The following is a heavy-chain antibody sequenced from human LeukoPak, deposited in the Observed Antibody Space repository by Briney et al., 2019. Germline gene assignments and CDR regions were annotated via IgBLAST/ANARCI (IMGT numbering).Heavy chain of an antibody. CDR2: ISSSSGYI. D-gene: IGHD6-19*01. CDR1: GFTFSSYS. J-gene: IGHJ4*02. V-gene: IGHV3-21*01. CDR3: ARKSIAVAGPFDY. Sequence: PGGSLRLSCAGSGFTFSSYSMNWVRQAPGKGLEWVSSISSSSGYIYYADSVKGRFTISRDNAKNSLYLQMNSLRAEDTAMYYCARKSIAVAGPFDYWGQGTLVTVSS.